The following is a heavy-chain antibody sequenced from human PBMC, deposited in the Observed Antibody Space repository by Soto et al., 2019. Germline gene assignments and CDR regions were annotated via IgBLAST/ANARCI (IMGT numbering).Heavy chain of an antibody. CDR3: ARSDSTGYYFGYFDY. V-gene: IGHV2-5*02. D-gene: IGHD3-22*01. J-gene: IGHJ4*02. CDR2: IYWDDDK. Sequence: GLDLEWLALIYWDDDKRYSPSLKSRLTITKDTSKNQVVLTMTNMDPVDTATYYCARSDSTGYYFGYFDYWGQGTLVTVSS.